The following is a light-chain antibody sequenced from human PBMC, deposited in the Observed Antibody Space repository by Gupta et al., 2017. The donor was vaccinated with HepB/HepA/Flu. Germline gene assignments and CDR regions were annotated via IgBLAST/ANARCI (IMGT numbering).Light chain of an antibody. V-gene: IGLV3-21*03. Sequence: SYVLTQPPSVSVAPGKTARITRGGNNIGSKNVHWYQQRPRQAPVLVVFNDNDRPSGIPERFSGSNSGNTAALTISWVDAGDEADYYCHASDSTSDTWVFGGGTKLTVL. CDR3: HASDSTSDTWV. J-gene: IGLJ3*02. CDR1: NIGSKN. CDR2: NDN.